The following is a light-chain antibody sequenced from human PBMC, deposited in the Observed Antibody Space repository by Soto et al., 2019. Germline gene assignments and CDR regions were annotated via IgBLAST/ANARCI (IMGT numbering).Light chain of an antibody. J-gene: IGKJ1*01. CDR1: QSVSNN. V-gene: IGKV3-15*01. Sequence: ESVLTQSPGPLSLSPGERATLSCLTSQSVSNNYLAWYQQKPGQAPRLLIYGSSTRATGIPARFSGSGSGTEFTLTISSLQSEDFAVYYCQQYNNWWTFGQGTKGDIK. CDR2: GSS. CDR3: QQYNNWWT.